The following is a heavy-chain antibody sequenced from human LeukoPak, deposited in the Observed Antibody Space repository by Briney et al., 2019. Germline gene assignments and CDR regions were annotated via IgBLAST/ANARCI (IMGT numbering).Heavy chain of an antibody. CDR3: AKSNGYGLVDI. Sequence: SETLSLTCAVYGGSFSGYYWSWIRQPPGKGLEWIGNIFYSGSTYYSPSLESRVTISLDTSRNQFSLKLNSVTAADTAVYYCAKSNGYGLVDIWGQGTMVTVSS. D-gene: IGHD3-10*01. V-gene: IGHV4-34*12. J-gene: IGHJ3*02. CDR1: GGSFSGYY. CDR2: IFYSGST.